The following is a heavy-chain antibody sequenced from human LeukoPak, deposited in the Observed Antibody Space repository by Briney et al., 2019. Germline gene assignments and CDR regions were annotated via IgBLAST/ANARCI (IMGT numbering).Heavy chain of an antibody. Sequence: PGGSLRLSCAASGFTFDDYAMHWVRHAPGKGLEWVSGISWNSGSIGYADSVKGRFTISRDNSKNTLYLQMNSLRAEDTAVYYCAKASRLLHGSGSYPGYFDYWGQGTLVTVSS. CDR1: GFTFDDYA. V-gene: IGHV3-9*01. D-gene: IGHD3-10*01. J-gene: IGHJ4*02. CDR2: ISWNSGSI. CDR3: AKASRLLHGSGSYPGYFDY.